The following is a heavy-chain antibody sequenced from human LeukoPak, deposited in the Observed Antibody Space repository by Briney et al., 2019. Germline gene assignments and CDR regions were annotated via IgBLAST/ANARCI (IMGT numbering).Heavy chain of an antibody. J-gene: IGHJ3*02. CDR1: GYSFTSYW. Sequence: NRGESLKISCKGSGYSFTSYWIGWVRQMPGKGLEWMGIIYPGDSDTTYSPSFQGQVTISADKSISTAYLQWSSLKASDTAMYYCARRAGPTAFLDAFDIWGQGTMVTVSS. CDR3: ARRAGPTAFLDAFDI. CDR2: IYPGDSDT. V-gene: IGHV5-51*01.